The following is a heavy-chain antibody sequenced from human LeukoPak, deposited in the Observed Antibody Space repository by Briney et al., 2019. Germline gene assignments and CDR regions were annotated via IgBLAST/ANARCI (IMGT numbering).Heavy chain of an antibody. CDR1: GFTVSSYY. V-gene: IGHV3-53*01. J-gene: IGHJ4*02. CDR2: IYSGGST. Sequence: GGSLRLSCAASGFTVSSYYMTWVRQAPGKGLEWVSVIYSGGSTYYANSVKGRFTISRDNSKNTLYLQMNSLRAEDTAVYYCANLHYSSSSDYWGQGTLVTVSS. D-gene: IGHD6-6*01. CDR3: ANLHYSSSSDY.